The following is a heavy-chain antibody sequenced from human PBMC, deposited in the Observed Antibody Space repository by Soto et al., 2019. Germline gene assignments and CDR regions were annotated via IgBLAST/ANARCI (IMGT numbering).Heavy chain of an antibody. CDR3: TSGPPMYCSSSSCYASPFDY. CDR1: GFTLSSYW. Sequence: PGGSLILSCAASGFTLSSYWMHWVRQAPGKGLVWVSRINSDGSSTSYADSVKGRFTISRDNAKNTLYLQMNSLRAEDTAVYYCTSGPPMYCSSSSCYASPFDYWGQGTLVTVSS. CDR2: INSDGSST. V-gene: IGHV3-74*01. D-gene: IGHD2-2*01. J-gene: IGHJ4*02.